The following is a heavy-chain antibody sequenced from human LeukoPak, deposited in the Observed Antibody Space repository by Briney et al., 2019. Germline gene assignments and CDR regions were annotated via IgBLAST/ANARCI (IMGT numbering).Heavy chain of an antibody. V-gene: IGHV1-2*02. Sequence: ASVKVSFKASGYTFTGYYMHWVRHPPGQGLEWMGWINPNSSGTNYAQKFQGRVTMTRDTSISTAYMELSRLRSDDTAVYYCARDHVAFRFDPWGQGTLVTVSS. CDR2: INPNSSGT. CDR3: ARDHVAFRFDP. J-gene: IGHJ5*02. CDR1: GYTFTGYY. D-gene: IGHD2-15*01.